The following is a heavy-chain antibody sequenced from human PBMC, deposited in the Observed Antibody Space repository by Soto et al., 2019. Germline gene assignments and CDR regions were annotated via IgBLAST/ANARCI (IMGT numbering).Heavy chain of an antibody. CDR2: INSDGSST. D-gene: IGHD3-16*01. CDR1: GFTFSSHW. V-gene: IGHV3-74*01. CDR3: ASPTEGGSGFDY. J-gene: IGHJ4*02. Sequence: EVQLVESGGGLVQPGGSQRLSCAASGFTFSSHWMHWVRQAPGKGLVWVSRINSDGSSTSYADSVKGRFTISRDNGKHTLYLQKNSLRADDTAVYYCASPTEGGSGFDYWGQGALVTVSS.